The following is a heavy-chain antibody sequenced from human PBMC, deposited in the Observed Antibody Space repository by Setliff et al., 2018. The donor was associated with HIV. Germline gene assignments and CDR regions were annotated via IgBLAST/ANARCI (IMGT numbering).Heavy chain of an antibody. CDR1: GGSISSSSYY. V-gene: IGHV4-39*07. CDR3: VRDRETVSISGVAVPYFDY. Sequence: ETLSLTCTVSGGSISSSSYYWGWIRQPPGKGLEWIGSIYYSGSTYYNPSLKSRVTISVDTSKNQFSLKLSSVTAADTAVYYCVRDRETVSISGVAVPYFDYWGQGTQVTVSS. CDR2: IYYSGST. J-gene: IGHJ4*02. D-gene: IGHD3-3*01.